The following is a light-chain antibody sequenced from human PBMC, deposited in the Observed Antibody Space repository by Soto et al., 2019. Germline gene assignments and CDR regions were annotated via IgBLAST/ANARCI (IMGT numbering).Light chain of an antibody. CDR2: DDT. V-gene: IGLV2-23*01. J-gene: IGLJ1*01. CDR3: CSYAGSNNWN. Sequence: QSALTQPASVSGSPGQSITISCTGTNSDVGSYNLVSWYQQHPGKAPKLMIYDDTKRPSGVSNRFSGSRSGNTASLTISGLQAEDEADYYCCSYAGSNNWNFGTGTKLTVL. CDR1: NSDVGSYNL.